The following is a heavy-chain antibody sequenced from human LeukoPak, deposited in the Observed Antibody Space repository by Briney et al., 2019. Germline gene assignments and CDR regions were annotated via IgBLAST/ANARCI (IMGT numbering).Heavy chain of an antibody. CDR3: ARSPGYYGSGSAFDY. CDR1: GYTFTSYY. V-gene: IGHV1-46*01. J-gene: IGHJ4*02. D-gene: IGHD3-10*01. Sequence: GASVKVSCKASGYTFTSYYMHWVRQAPGQGLEWMGIINPSGGSTSYAQKFQGRVTMTRDTSTSTVYMELSSLRSEDTAVYYCARSPGYYGSGSAFDYWGQGTLVTVSS. CDR2: INPSGGST.